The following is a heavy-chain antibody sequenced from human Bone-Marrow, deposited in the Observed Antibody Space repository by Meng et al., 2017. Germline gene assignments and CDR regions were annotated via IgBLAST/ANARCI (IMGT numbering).Heavy chain of an antibody. J-gene: IGHJ5*02. CDR3: AREPGPRVGWFDP. V-gene: IGHV1-69*01. D-gene: IGHD1-26*01. Sequence: QWQSVQSGAGVKRPGSSVKVSCKASGGTFSSYAISWVRQAPGQGLEWMGGIIPIFGTANYAQKFQGRVTITADESTSTAYMELSSLRSEDTAVYYCAREPGPRVGWFDPWGQGTLVTVSS. CDR2: IIPIFGTA. CDR1: GGTFSSYA.